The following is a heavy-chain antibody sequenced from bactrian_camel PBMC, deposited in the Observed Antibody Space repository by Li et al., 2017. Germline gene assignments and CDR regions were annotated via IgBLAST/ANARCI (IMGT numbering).Heavy chain of an antibody. CDR2: IDSDGIT. CDR1: DNTVRRRC. Sequence: HVQLVESGGGSVQTGGSLRLSCAASDNTVRRRCWGWFRQAPGKEREGVAVIDSDGITNYADSVKGRFTISRDNAKNTLYLEMNSLKPEDTAMYYCAADRFPTQFRRGDPWCSPPFEYRRWGQGTQVTVS. D-gene: IGHD7*01. J-gene: IGHJ4*01. V-gene: IGHV3S53*01. CDR3: AADRFPTQFRRGDPWCSPPFEYRR.